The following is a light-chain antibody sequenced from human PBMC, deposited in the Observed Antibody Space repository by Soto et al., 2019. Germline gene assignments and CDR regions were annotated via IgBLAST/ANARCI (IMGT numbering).Light chain of an antibody. CDR2: EVY. V-gene: IGLV2-8*01. Sequence: QSVLTQPPSASGSPGQSVTISCTGTSSDDGGYNYVSWYQHLPGKAPKLIIYEVYKRPSGVPDRFSGSKSGNTAALTVSGLQAEDEADYYCSSYVGTNSYVFGTGTKITVL. CDR1: SSDDGGYNY. CDR3: SSYVGTNSYV. J-gene: IGLJ1*01.